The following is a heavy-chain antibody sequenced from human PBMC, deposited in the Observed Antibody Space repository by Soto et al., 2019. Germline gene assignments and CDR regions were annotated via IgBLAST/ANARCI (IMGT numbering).Heavy chain of an antibody. Sequence: SETLSLTCTVSGGSISSGGYYWSWIRQHPGKGLEWIGYTYYSGSTYYNPSLKSRVTISVDTSKNQFSLKLSSVTAADTAVYYCARDEEYCSGGSCYSGWFDPWGQGTLVTVSS. CDR3: ARDEEYCSGGSCYSGWFDP. J-gene: IGHJ5*02. CDR1: GGSISSGGYY. CDR2: TYYSGST. V-gene: IGHV4-31*03. D-gene: IGHD2-15*01.